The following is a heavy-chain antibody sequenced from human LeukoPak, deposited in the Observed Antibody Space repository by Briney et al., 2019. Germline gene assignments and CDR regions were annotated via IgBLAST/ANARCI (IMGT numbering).Heavy chain of an antibody. CDR1: GGSISSYY. CDR2: IYYSGST. V-gene: IGHV4-59*08. J-gene: IGHJ3*02. D-gene: IGHD7-27*01. CDR3: ARQNWVGAAFDI. Sequence: SETLSLTCTVSGGSISSYYWSWIRQPPGKGLEWIGYIYYSGSTNYDPSLKSRVTISVDTSKNQFSLKLSSVTAADTAVYYCARQNWVGAAFDIWGQGTMVTVSS.